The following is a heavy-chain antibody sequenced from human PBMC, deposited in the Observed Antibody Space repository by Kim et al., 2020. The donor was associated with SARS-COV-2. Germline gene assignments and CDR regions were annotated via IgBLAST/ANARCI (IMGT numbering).Heavy chain of an antibody. CDR3: ASVGSGWVTDAFDI. J-gene: IGHJ3*02. V-gene: IGHV4-39*01. CDR1: GGSISSSSYY. Sequence: SETLSLTCTVSGGSISSSSYYWGWIRQPPGKGLEWIGSIYYSGSTYYNPSLKSRVTISVDTSKNQFSLKLSSVTAADTAVYYCASVGSGWVTDAFDIWGQGTMVTVSS. CDR2: IYYSGST. D-gene: IGHD6-19*01.